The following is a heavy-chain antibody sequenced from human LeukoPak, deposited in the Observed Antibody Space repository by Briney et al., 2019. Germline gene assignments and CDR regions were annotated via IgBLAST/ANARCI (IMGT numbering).Heavy chain of an antibody. CDR2: NYYSGST. V-gene: IGHV4-59*01. J-gene: IGHJ4*02. D-gene: IGHD5-24*01. CDR1: GGSISSYY. Sequence: SETLSLTCTVSGGSISSYYWSWIRQPPGKGLEWIGYNYYSGSTNYNPSLKSRVTISVDTSKNQFSLKLSSVTAADTAVYYCAGSDGFPFDYWGQGTLVTVSS. CDR3: AGSDGFPFDY.